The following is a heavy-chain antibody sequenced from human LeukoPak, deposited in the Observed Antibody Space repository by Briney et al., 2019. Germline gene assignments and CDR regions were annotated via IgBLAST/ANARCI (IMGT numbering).Heavy chain of an antibody. V-gene: IGHV4-59*01. Sequence: WETLSLTCTVSGGSISSYYWSWIRQPPGKGLEWIGYIYYSGSTNYNPSLKSRVTISVDTSKNQFSLKLSSVTAADTAVYYWARGILRFPHAFDIWGQGRMVTVSS. CDR1: GGSISSYY. CDR2: IYYSGST. J-gene: IGHJ3*02. D-gene: IGHD3-3*01. CDR3: ARGILRFPHAFDI.